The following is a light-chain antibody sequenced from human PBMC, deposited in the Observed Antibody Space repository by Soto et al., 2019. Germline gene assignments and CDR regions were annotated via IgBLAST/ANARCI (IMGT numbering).Light chain of an antibody. V-gene: IGKV1-5*03. Sequence: DVRMTQSPSTPSAYKGDRVTITCRASQSISSWLAWYQQKPGKAPKLLIYKASSLESGVPSRFSGSGSGTEFTLTISSLQPDDFATYYCRQYNIYSITFGQGTLLENK. CDR1: QSISSW. CDR2: KAS. J-gene: IGKJ5*01. CDR3: RQYNIYSIT.